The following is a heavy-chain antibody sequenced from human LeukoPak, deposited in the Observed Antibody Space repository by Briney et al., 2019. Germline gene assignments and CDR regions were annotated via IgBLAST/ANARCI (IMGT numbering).Heavy chain of an antibody. J-gene: IGHJ4*02. CDR2: IWSDGTNK. CDR3: ARAPSGYVYFDY. V-gene: IGHV3-33*01. CDR1: GFTFSSYG. D-gene: IGHD5-12*01. Sequence: AGGSLRLSRAASGFTFSSYGMHWVRQAPGKGLEWVAVIWSDGTNKFYADSVKGRFTISRDNSKNTMYMQMNSLRADDTAVYYCARAPSGYVYFDYWGQGTLVTVSS.